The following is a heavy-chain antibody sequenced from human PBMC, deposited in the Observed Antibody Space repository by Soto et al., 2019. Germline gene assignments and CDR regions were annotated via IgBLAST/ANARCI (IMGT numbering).Heavy chain of an antibody. J-gene: IGHJ6*02. Sequence: SETLSLTCTVSGGSVRSVNQYWNWIRQPPGKGLEWIGYVSYSGSTKYNPSLKSRITISRDTSKNQFSLKMSSVTAADTAVYYCARDLVVPAGTYYYAMHVWGQGTTVTVTS. D-gene: IGHD2-2*01. V-gene: IGHV4-61*01. CDR1: GGSVRSVNQY. CDR2: VSYSGST. CDR3: ARDLVVPAGTYYYAMHV.